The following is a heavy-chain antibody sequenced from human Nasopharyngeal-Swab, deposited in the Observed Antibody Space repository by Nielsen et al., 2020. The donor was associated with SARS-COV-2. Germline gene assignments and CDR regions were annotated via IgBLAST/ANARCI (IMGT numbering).Heavy chain of an antibody. J-gene: IGHJ6*03. CDR3: AKDGGLTTVTMTHYYYYYMDV. Sequence: WILQPPGKGLEWVTAVSHDGTDKNYADSVRGRFTISRDNSQNTLFLEMTSLRAEDTAVYFCAKDGGLTTVTMTHYYYYYMDVWGKGTTVTVSS. CDR2: VSHDGTDK. V-gene: IGHV3-30*18. D-gene: IGHD4-11*01.